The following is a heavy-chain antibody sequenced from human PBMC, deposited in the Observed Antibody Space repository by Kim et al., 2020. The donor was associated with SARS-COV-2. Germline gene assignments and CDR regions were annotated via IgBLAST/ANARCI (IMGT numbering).Heavy chain of an antibody. V-gene: IGHV3-23*01. D-gene: IGHD6-6*01. CDR2: ISGSGGST. Sequence: GGSLRLSCAASGFTFSSYAMSWVRQAPGKGLEWVSAISGSGGSTYYADSVKGRFTISRDNSKNTLYLQMNSLRAEDTAVYYCAKASWPGSSYGMDVWGQGTTVTVSS. CDR3: AKASWPGSSYGMDV. CDR1: GFTFSSYA. J-gene: IGHJ6*02.